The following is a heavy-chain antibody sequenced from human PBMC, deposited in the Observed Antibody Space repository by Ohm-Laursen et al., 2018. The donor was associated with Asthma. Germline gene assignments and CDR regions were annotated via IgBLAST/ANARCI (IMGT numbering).Heavy chain of an antibody. CDR1: GYTFSRYS. D-gene: IGHD4-17*01. J-gene: IGHJ4*02. CDR2: ISTASTFI. V-gene: IGHV3-21*04. CDR3: AKALTSTVAQDGFDY. Sequence: GSLRLSCSASGYTFSRYSIHWVRQVPGKGLEWVASISTASTFIYYADSVRGRFTISRDNAKNSLYLQMNSLRAEDTALYYCAKALTSTVAQDGFDYWGQGTLVTVSS.